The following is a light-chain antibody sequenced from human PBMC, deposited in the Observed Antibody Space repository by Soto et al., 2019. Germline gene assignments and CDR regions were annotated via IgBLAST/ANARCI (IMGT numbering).Light chain of an antibody. J-gene: IGLJ1*01. Sequence: QSVLTQPASVSGSPGRSITISCTGTSSDVGGHNYVSWYQHHADKAPKLMIYEVSNRPSGVSNRFSGSKSGNTASLTIYGLQAEDEADYYCTSFSSSSTLYVFGTGTKVTVL. CDR1: SSDVGGHNY. V-gene: IGLV2-14*01. CDR3: TSFSSSSTLYV. CDR2: EVS.